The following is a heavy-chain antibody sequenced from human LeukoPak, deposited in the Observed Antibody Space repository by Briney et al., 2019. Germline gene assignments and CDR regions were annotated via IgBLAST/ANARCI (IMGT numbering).Heavy chain of an antibody. V-gene: IGHV4-31*03. J-gene: IGHJ4*02. CDR3: ATEVGIGRSFDY. CDR1: GGSISSGGYY. Sequence: SETLSLTCTVSGGSISSGGYYWSWIRQHPGKGLERIGYIYYSGSTYYNPSLKSRVTISVDTSKNQFSLKLSSVTAADTAVYYCATEVGIGRSFDYWGQGTLVTVSS. D-gene: IGHD1-14*01. CDR2: IYYSGST.